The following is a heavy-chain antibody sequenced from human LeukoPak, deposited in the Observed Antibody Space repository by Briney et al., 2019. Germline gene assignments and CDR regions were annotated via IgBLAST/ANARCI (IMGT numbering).Heavy chain of an antibody. Sequence: KTSETLSLTCTVSGDSLVSGHYWGWIRQPPGQGLEWVGSVYHSGSIYYDPSLKSRVIMSVDTSKNQFSLKLSSVTAADTAVYYCARGAYYYDSSGYGYFDYWGQGTLVTVSS. D-gene: IGHD3-22*01. V-gene: IGHV4-38-2*02. CDR2: VYHSGSI. CDR1: GDSLVSGHY. CDR3: ARGAYYYDSSGYGYFDY. J-gene: IGHJ4*02.